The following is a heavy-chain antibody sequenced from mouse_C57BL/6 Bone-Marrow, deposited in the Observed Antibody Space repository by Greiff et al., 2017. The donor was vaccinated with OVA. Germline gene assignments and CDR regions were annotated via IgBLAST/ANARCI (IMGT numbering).Heavy chain of an antibody. CDR3: ARGPTPDWYFDV. J-gene: IGHJ1*03. Sequence: QVQLKESGPGLVAPSQSLSITCTVSGFSFTSYAISWVRQPPGKGLEWLGVIWTGGGPNYNSALKSRLSISKDNSKSQVFLKMNSRQTDDTARYYCARGPTPDWYFDVWGTGTTVTVSS. D-gene: IGHD2-10*01. CDR1: GFSFTSYA. CDR2: IWTGGGP. V-gene: IGHV2-9-1*01.